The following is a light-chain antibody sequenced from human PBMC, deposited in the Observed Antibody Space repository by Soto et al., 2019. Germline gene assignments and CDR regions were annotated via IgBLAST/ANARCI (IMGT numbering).Light chain of an antibody. Sequence: QSALTQPASVSGSPGQAITISCTGTSSDVGGYNYVSWYQHHPGKAPKLLIYDVSNGPSGVSNRFFGSKSGNTAPLTISGLQPEDEADYYCSSYTSSSTRVFGTGTKVTV. V-gene: IGLV2-14*03. CDR2: DVS. CDR3: SSYTSSSTRV. J-gene: IGLJ1*01. CDR1: SSDVGGYNY.